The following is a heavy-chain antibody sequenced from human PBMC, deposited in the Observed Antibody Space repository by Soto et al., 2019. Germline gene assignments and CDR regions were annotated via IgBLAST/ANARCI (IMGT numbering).Heavy chain of an antibody. CDR3: AGSGYDISQYGSDYYGLDV. CDR1: GGTYSSYA. Sequence: QVQLVQSGAEVKKPGSSVKVSCKASGGTYSSYAISWVRQAPGQGLEWMGGIIPIFGTANYAQTFQGRVTITADESTSTAYVVPSSLRSEDTAVYYCAGSGYDISQYGSDYYGLDVWGNGTTVTVAS. CDR2: IIPIFGTA. J-gene: IGHJ6*04. V-gene: IGHV1-69*01. D-gene: IGHD3-3*01.